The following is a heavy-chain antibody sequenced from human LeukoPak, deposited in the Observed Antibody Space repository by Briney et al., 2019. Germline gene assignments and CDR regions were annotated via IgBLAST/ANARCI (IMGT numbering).Heavy chain of an antibody. CDR3: ARLWFGELSYYMDV. Sequence: ASVKVSCKASGYTFTSYDINWVRQATGQGLEWMGWMNPNSGNTGYAQKFQGRVTMTRNTSISTAYMELSSLRSADTAVYYCARLWFGELSYYMDVWGKGTTVTISS. D-gene: IGHD3-10*01. CDR1: GYTFTSYD. CDR2: MNPNSGNT. V-gene: IGHV1-8*01. J-gene: IGHJ6*03.